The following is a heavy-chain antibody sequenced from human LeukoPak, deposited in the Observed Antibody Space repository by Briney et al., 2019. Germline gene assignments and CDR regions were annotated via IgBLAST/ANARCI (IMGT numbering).Heavy chain of an antibody. Sequence: ASVKVSCKASGYTFTSYDINWVRQATGQGLEWMGWMNPNSGNTGYAQKFQGRVTITRNTSISTAYMELSSLRSEDTAVYYCARGRYYYDSSGYWAFDIWGQGTMVTVSS. J-gene: IGHJ3*02. CDR2: MNPNSGNT. D-gene: IGHD3-22*01. CDR3: ARGRYYYDSSGYWAFDI. CDR1: GYTFTSYD. V-gene: IGHV1-8*03.